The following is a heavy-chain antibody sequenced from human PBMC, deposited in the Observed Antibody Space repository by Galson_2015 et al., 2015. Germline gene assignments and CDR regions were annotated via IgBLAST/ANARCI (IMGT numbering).Heavy chain of an antibody. CDR2: IIPIFGIA. J-gene: IGHJ6*02. CDR3: ARVRKGPSVLRYFDWPPGDYGMDV. V-gene: IGHV1-69*10. D-gene: IGHD3-9*01. Sequence: SVKVSCKAFGGTFSSYAISWVRQAPGQGLEWMGGIIPIFGIANYAQKFQGRVTITADKSTSTAYMELSSLRSEDTAVYYCARVRKGPSVLRYFDWPPGDYGMDVWGQGTTVTVSS. CDR1: GGTFSSYA.